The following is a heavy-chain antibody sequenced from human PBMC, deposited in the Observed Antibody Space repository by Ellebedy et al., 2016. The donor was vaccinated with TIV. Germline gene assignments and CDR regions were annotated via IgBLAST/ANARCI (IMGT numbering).Heavy chain of an antibody. V-gene: IGHV1-2*02. CDR2: INPKRGST. CDR1: GYTFIDYH. CDR3: ARNGVSGWSDFDY. Sequence: AASVKVSCKTSGYTFIDYHIHWVRQAPGQGLEWMGWINPKRGSTIYVQKFHDRVTMTRDMSTSTAFLEVTGLTSDDTAVYYCARNGVSGWSDFDYWGQGTLVTVSS. D-gene: IGHD6-19*01. J-gene: IGHJ4*02.